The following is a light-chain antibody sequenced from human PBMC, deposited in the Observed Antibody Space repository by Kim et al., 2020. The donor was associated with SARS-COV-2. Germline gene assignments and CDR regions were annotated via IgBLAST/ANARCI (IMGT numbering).Light chain of an antibody. CDR3: YSYAGYYNWV. CDR2: YVN. Sequence: GHSVTISCTGTSRDVGHYDYVSWYQQHPGKAPRLLLYYVNKRPSGVPDRFSGSKSGNTASLTISSLQADDEAEFYCYSYAGYYNWVFGGGTQLTVL. CDR1: SRDVGHYDY. J-gene: IGLJ3*02. V-gene: IGLV2-11*03.